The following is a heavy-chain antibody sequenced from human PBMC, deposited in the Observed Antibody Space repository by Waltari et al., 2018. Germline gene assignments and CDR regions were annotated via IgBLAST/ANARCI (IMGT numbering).Heavy chain of an antibody. CDR2: INTNTGNP. V-gene: IGHV7-4-1*02. CDR1: GYTFTSYA. D-gene: IGHD3-16*01. Sequence: QVQLVQSGSELKKPGASVKVSCKASGYTFTSYAMNWVRQAPGPGLEWMGWINTNTGNPTYAQGFTGRFVFSLDTSVSTAYLQISSLKAEDTAVYYCARDTPIITFGGAKVRRPFDYWGQGTLVTVSS. J-gene: IGHJ4*02. CDR3: ARDTPIITFGGAKVRRPFDY.